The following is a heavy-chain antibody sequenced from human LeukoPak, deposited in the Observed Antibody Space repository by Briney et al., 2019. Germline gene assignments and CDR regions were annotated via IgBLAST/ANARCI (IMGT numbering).Heavy chain of an antibody. V-gene: IGHV3-7*01. CDR1: GGSISSSSYY. CDR2: IKPDGSDK. Sequence: ETLSLTCTVSGGSISSSSYYWGWIRQPPGKGLEWVANIKPDGSDKAYVDSVKGRFTISRDNTKNSLYLQMSSLRAEDTAVYYCARAMTWGQGTLVSVSS. CDR3: ARAMT. J-gene: IGHJ5*02.